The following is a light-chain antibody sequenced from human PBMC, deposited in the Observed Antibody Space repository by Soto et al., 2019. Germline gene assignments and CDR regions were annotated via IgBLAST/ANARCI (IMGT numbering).Light chain of an antibody. CDR1: QGISSY. V-gene: IGKV1-8*01. J-gene: IGKJ4*01. Sequence: IRMTQSPSSLSASTGDRVTITCRASQGISSYLAWYQQKPGKAPKLLIYAASTLQSGVPSRFSGSGSGTDFTLTISSLQPEDVAAYYCQKYNSAPLTFGGGTKVDIK. CDR3: QKYNSAPLT. CDR2: AAS.